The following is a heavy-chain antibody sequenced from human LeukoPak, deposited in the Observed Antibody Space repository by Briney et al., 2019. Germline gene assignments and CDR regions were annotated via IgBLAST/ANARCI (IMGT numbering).Heavy chain of an antibody. CDR2: IITIFHTP. CDR1: GYIFTDYY. Sequence: GASVKVSCKASGYIFTDYYMHWVRQAPGQGLEWMGVIITIFHTPYYAPKFQGRVTITADKSTSTVYMEVSSLRSEDTAVYYCARVRGVGSDSFDYWGQGTLVTVSS. J-gene: IGHJ4*02. V-gene: IGHV1-69*06. D-gene: IGHD3-10*01. CDR3: ARVRGVGSDSFDY.